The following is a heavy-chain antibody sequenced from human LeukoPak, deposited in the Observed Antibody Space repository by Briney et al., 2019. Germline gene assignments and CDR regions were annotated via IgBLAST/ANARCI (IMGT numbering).Heavy chain of an antibody. Sequence: GGSLRPSCAASGFSFSDYSMNWVRQAPGKGLEWVSFISSYSTYIYYADSLKGRFTISRDNAKNSLYLQMNSLRAEDTAVYYCARDSFAGYDSSGYSSYDYWGQGTLVTVS. CDR1: GFSFSDYS. J-gene: IGHJ4*02. D-gene: IGHD3-22*01. CDR3: ARDSFAGYDSSGYSSYDY. CDR2: ISSYSTYI. V-gene: IGHV3-21*01.